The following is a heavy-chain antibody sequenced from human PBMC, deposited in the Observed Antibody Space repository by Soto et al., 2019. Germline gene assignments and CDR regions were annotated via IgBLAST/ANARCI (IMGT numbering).Heavy chain of an antibody. CDR3: AKDLGYYDSSGYPEIDY. D-gene: IGHD3-22*01. CDR1: GFTFSSYG. Sequence: GGSLRLSCAASGFTFSSYGMHWVRQAPGKGLEWVAVISYDGSNKYYADSVKGRFTISRDNSKNTLYLQMNSLRAEDTAVYYCAKDLGYYDSSGYPEIDYWGQGTLVTVSS. J-gene: IGHJ4*02. V-gene: IGHV3-30*18. CDR2: ISYDGSNK.